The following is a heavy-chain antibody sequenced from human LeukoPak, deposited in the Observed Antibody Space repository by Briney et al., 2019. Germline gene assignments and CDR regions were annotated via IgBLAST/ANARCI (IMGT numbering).Heavy chain of an antibody. J-gene: IGHJ5*02. D-gene: IGHD3-10*01. Sequence: PSETLSLTCAVYGGSSSGYYWSRIRQPPGKGLEWIGEINHSGSTNYNPSLKSRVAISVDTSKNQFSLKLSSVTAADTAVYYCADGPAYGSGSYWGWFDPWGQGTLVTVSS. CDR1: GGSSSGYY. V-gene: IGHV4-34*01. CDR3: ADGPAYGSGSYWGWFDP. CDR2: INHSGST.